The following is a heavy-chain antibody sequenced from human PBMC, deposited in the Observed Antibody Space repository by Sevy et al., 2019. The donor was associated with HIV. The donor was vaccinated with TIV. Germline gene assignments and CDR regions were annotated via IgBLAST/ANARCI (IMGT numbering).Heavy chain of an antibody. CDR1: GGSFSGYC. V-gene: IGHV4-34*01. J-gene: IGHJ4*02. CDR3: ARAGYSSSSPSYFDY. CDR2: INHSGST. Sequence: SETLSLTCAVYGGSFSGYCWSWIRQPPGKGLEWIGEINHSGSTNYNPSLKSRVTISVDTSKNQFSLKLSSVTAADTAVYYCARAGYSSSSPSYFDYWGQGTLVTVSS. D-gene: IGHD6-13*01.